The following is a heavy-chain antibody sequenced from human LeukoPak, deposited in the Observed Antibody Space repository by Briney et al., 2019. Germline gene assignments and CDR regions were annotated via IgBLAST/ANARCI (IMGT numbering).Heavy chain of an antibody. CDR3: ARDPKGITIFGVTFDP. Sequence: ASVKVSCKASGYTFTGHYMHWVRQAPGQGLEWMGWINPNSGGTNYAQKFQGRVTMTRDTSISTAYMELSRLRSDDTAVYYCARDPKGITIFGVTFDPWGQGTLVTVSS. D-gene: IGHD3-3*01. CDR2: INPNSGGT. V-gene: IGHV1-2*02. J-gene: IGHJ5*02. CDR1: GYTFTGHY.